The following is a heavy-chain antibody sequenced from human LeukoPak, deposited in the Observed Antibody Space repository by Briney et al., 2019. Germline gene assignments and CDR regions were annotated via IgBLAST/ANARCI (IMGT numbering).Heavy chain of an antibody. CDR3: AKDLGT. J-gene: IGHJ5*02. V-gene: IGHV3-30*18. Sequence: GGSLRLSCAASGFTFSSYGMHWVRQAPGKGLEWVAVISYDGSNKYYADSVKGRFTISRDNSKNTLYLQMNSLRAEDTAVYYCAKDLGTWGQGTLVTVSS. CDR2: ISYDGSNK. CDR1: GFTFSSYG.